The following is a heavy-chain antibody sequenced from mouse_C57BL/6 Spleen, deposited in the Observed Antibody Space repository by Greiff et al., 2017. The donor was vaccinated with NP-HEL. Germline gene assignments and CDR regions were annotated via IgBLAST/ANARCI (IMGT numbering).Heavy chain of an antibody. J-gene: IGHJ4*01. V-gene: IGHV5-16*01. CDR2: INYDGSST. Sequence: EVKLMESEGGLVQPGSSMKLSCTASGFTFSDYSMAWVRQVPEKGLEWVANINYDGSSTYYLDSLKSRFIISRDNAKNILYLQMSSLKSEDTTTYYCARGGDWMDYWGQGTSVTVSS. CDR3: ARGGDWMDY. CDR1: GFTFSDYS.